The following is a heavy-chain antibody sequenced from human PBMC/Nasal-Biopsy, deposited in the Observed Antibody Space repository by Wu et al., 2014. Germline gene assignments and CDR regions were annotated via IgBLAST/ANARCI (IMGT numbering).Heavy chain of an antibody. CDR2: VKPADGKT. CDR1: GFIVNNYY. CDR3: AREGKASGENFDF. Sequence: KVSCKASGFIVNNYYIHWVRQAPGHGLQWMGIVKPADGKTKYAQEFQSRVIMTRDTSTSTVSLELTSLRSDDTAVYYCAREGKASGENFDFWGQGTLVIV. V-gene: IGHV1-46*02. J-gene: IGHJ4*02.